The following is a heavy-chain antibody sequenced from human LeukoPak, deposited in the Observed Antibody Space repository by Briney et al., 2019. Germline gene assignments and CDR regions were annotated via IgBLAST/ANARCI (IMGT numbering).Heavy chain of an antibody. Sequence: GGSLRLSCAASGFTFDTYWMSWVRQAPGKGLEWVANIKQDGSEKDYVDSVKGRFTISRDNAKNSLYLQMNSLRAEDTAVYYCARGGLLAPDAFDIWGQGTMVTVSS. J-gene: IGHJ3*02. CDR1: GFTFDTYW. V-gene: IGHV3-7*01. CDR2: IKQDGSEK. CDR3: ARGGLLAPDAFDI. D-gene: IGHD2-8*02.